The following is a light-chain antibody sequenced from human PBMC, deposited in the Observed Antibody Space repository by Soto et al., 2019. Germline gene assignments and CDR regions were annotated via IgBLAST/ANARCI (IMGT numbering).Light chain of an antibody. CDR2: GAS. V-gene: IGKV3-15*01. CDR3: QQYNKWPRT. Sequence: IVLMQSPDTLSLSPGERATLSCRASQSLSSDLAWYQQKVGQAPRLLIYGASTRATGIPARYSGSGSGTEFNFTISSLQSEDFAVYYCQQYNKWPRTFGQGTKVDIK. CDR1: QSLSSD. J-gene: IGKJ1*01.